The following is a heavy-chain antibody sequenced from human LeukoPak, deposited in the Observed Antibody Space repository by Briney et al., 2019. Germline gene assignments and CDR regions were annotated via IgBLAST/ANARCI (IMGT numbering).Heavy chain of an antibody. D-gene: IGHD5-18*01. CDR1: GYSFTAYF. CDR3: ARGPKEWIQVYHGNGFDN. V-gene: IGHV1-2*02. J-gene: IGHJ4*02. Sequence: AAATDSCKESGYSFTAYFMHWLRHELRQSREGMGWLIPNSGVTNYAPKSWGSDTMTWDTTISTTSIELCRLTSAATAAYRCARGPKEWIQVYHGNGFDNWGQGTLVTVSS. CDR2: LIPNSGVT.